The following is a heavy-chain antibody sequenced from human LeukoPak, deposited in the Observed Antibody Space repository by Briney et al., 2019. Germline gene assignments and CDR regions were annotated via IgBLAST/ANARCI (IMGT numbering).Heavy chain of an antibody. V-gene: IGHV1-69*04. CDR2: IIPILDIP. J-gene: IGHJ4*02. CDR1: GGTFSSYG. Sequence: SVKVSCKASGGTFSSYGINWVRQAPGQGLEWMGRIIPILDIPNYAQKFQGRVTITADKSTSTAYMELSSLRSEDTAVYYCARGSSSPYYFDYWGQGTLVTVSS. D-gene: IGHD3-10*01. CDR3: ARGSSSPYYFDY.